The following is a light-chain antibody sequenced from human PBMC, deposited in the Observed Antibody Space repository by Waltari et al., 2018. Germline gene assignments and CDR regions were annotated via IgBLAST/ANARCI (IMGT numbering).Light chain of an antibody. CDR1: QSVGSSS. V-gene: IGKV3-20*01. Sequence: EIVLTQSPGTASFSPGERVTLSCRASQSVGSSSLAWYQQKPGQAPRLVIYRASRRATGIPDRFSGSGSGTDFSLTISRLEHEDFAVYYCQQHGTLPATFGQGTKVEIK. CDR3: QQHGTLPAT. CDR2: RAS. J-gene: IGKJ1*01.